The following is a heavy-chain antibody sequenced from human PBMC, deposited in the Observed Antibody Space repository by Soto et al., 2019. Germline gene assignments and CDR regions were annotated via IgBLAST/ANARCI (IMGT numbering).Heavy chain of an antibody. J-gene: IGHJ4*02. D-gene: IGHD5-18*01. Sequence: QVQLVQSGAEVKKPGASVKVSCKASGYTFTRYDINWVRQATGQGLEWMGWMNPNSGNTVYAQKFQGRVTMTRNTSISTAYMELSSLRSEETAVYYYARERSYGLDYWGQGTLVTVSS. CDR3: ARERSYGLDY. V-gene: IGHV1-8*01. CDR2: MNPNSGNT. CDR1: GYTFTRYD.